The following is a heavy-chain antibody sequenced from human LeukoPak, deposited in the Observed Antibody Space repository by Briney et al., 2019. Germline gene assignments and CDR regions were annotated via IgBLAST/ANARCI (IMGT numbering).Heavy chain of an antibody. CDR3: ARDIYGGSYFPLPY. J-gene: IGHJ4*02. Sequence: ASVTVSCKASGYTFSGYYMHWVRQAPGQGLEWMGWLSPKSGATKYAQKFQGRVTLTRDLSLSIAYMELSSLTSDDTAVYYCARDIYGGSYFPLPYWGQGALVTVSS. V-gene: IGHV1-2*02. CDR1: GYTFSGYY. CDR2: LSPKSGAT. D-gene: IGHD1-26*01.